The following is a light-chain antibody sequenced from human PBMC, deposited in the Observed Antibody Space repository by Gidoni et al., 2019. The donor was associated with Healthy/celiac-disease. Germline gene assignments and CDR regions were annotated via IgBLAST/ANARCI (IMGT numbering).Light chain of an antibody. CDR3: QQYGSSLYT. V-gene: IGKV3-20*01. Sequence: EIVSTQSPGTLSLSPGERATLSCRASQSVSSSYLAWYQQKPGQAPRLLIYGASSRATGTPDRFSGRGSGTDFTLTISRLEPEDVAVYYCQQYGSSLYTFXQXTKLEIK. CDR1: QSVSSSY. J-gene: IGKJ2*01. CDR2: GAS.